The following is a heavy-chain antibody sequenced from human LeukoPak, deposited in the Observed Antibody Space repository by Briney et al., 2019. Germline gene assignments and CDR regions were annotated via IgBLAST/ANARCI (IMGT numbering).Heavy chain of an antibody. V-gene: IGHV3-30-3*01. Sequence: GGSLRLSCAASGFTFSSYAMHWVRQAPGKGLEWVAVISYDGSNKYYADSVKGRFTISRDNSKNTLYLQMNSLRAEDTAVYYCARVATESYFDYRGQGTLVTVSS. D-gene: IGHD1-26*01. J-gene: IGHJ4*02. CDR1: GFTFSSYA. CDR2: ISYDGSNK. CDR3: ARVATESYFDY.